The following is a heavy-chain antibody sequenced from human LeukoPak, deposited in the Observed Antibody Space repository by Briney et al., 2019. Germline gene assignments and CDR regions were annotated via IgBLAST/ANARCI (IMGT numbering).Heavy chain of an antibody. J-gene: IGHJ6*04. CDR1: GFTFSSYE. Sequence: GGSLRLSCAASGFTFSSYELNWVRQAQGKGLEWVSYISSSGSTIYYADSVKGRFTISRDNAKNSLYLQMNSLRAEDTAVYYCAELGITMIGGVWGKGTTVTISS. CDR2: ISSSGSTI. V-gene: IGHV3-48*03. CDR3: AELGITMIGGV. D-gene: IGHD3-10*02.